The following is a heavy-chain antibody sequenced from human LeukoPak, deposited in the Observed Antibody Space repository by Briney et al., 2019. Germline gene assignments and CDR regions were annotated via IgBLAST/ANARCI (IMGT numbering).Heavy chain of an antibody. CDR2: INPNSGGT. CDR1: GFTFTGHY. CDR3: ARNAGGVYSYGLAYYYYYYMDV. D-gene: IGHD5-18*01. Sequence: ASVKVPCKTSGFTFTGHYMHWVRQAPGQGLEWMGWINPNSGGTNYAQKFQGRVTMTRDTSISTAYMELSRLRSDDTAVYYCARNAGGVYSYGLAYYYYYYMDVWGKGTTVTVSS. J-gene: IGHJ6*03. V-gene: IGHV1-2*02.